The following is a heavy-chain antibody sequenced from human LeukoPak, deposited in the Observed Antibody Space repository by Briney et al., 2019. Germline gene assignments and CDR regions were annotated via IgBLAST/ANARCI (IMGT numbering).Heavy chain of an antibody. CDR3: ARDGLTALSSFDYYMDV. V-gene: IGHV3-64*01. CDR1: GFTFSSYA. J-gene: IGHJ6*03. D-gene: IGHD1-14*01. CDR2: ISSNGGST. Sequence: GGSLRLSCAASGFTFSSYAMHWVRQAPGKGLEYVSAISSNGGSTYYANSVKGRFTISRDNSKNTLYLQMGSLRAEDMAVYYCARDGLTALSSFDYYMDVWGKGTTVTISS.